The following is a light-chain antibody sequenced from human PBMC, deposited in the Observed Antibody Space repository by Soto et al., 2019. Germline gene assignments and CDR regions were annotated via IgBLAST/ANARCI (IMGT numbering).Light chain of an antibody. V-gene: IGKV1-39*01. CDR2: AAS. CDR3: QQSFSIPSWT. CDR1: QSISIY. J-gene: IGKJ1*01. Sequence: DIQMTQSPCSLSASAGGRGTITCRASQSISIYLNWYQQKPGRSPKLLISAASSLQSGVPSRFSGSGSGTDFTLTISSLQPEDFATYYCQQSFSIPSWTFGQGTKVDIK.